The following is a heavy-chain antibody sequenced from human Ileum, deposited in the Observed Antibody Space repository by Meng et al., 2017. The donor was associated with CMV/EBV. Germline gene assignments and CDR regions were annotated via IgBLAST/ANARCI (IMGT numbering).Heavy chain of an antibody. V-gene: IGHV4-39*07. CDR1: GASFNNDNDY. J-gene: IGHJ4*02. CDR3: AKDLPRGPSNY. Sequence: HLQLKESGPVLVKTSETLPLICTAPGASFNNDNDYWAWTRQSPGKGLEWIGSVHNNGGTYHNPSLRSRVTIAVDTSKHQFSLRMDSVTAADTAIYYCAKDLPRGPSNYWSQGTLVTVSS. D-gene: IGHD3-10*01. CDR2: VHNNGGT.